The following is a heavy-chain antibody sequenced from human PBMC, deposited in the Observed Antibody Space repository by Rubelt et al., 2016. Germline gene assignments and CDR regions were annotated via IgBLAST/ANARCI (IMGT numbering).Heavy chain of an antibody. CDR2: IYYSGST. CDR1: GGSISSSSYY. D-gene: IGHD5-18*01. CDR3: ARHKDTAMVTPFDY. Sequence: QLQLQESGPGLVKPSETLSLTCTVSGGSISSSSYYWGWIRQPPGKGLEWIGRIYYSGSTYYNPSLKSRVTISVDTSKNQFSLKLSSVTAADTAVYYCARHKDTAMVTPFDYWGQGTLVTVSS. J-gene: IGHJ4*02. V-gene: IGHV4-39*01.